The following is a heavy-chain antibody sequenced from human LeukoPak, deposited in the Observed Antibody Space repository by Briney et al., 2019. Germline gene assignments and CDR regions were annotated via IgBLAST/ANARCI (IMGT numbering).Heavy chain of an antibody. Sequence: GGSLRLSCAASGFTFSDYYMSWIRQAPGKGLEWVSYISSSGSTIYYADSVKGRLTISRDNAKNSLYLQMNSLRAEDTAVYYCASSLQTMAMDYWGQGTLVTVSS. D-gene: IGHD3-10*01. J-gene: IGHJ4*02. CDR3: ASSLQTMAMDY. V-gene: IGHV3-11*04. CDR2: ISSSGSTI. CDR1: GFTFSDYY.